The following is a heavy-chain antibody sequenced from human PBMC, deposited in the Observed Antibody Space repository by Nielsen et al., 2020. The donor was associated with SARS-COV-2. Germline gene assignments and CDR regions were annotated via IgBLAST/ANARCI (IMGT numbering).Heavy chain of an antibody. CDR2: ISYDGSNK. CDR3: AKDLLRYFDWLLSPDY. CDR1: GFTFSSYG. J-gene: IGHJ4*02. V-gene: IGHV3-30*18. D-gene: IGHD3-9*01. Sequence: GESLKISCTAYGFTFSSYGMHWVRQAPGKGLEWVAVISYDGSNKYYADSVKGRFTISRDNSKNTLYLQMNSLRAEDTAVYYCAKDLLRYFDWLLSPDYWGQGTLVTVSS.